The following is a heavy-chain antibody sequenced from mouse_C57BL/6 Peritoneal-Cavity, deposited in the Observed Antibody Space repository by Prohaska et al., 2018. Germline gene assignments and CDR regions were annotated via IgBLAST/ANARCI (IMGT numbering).Heavy chain of an antibody. Sequence: TEYTEKFKGKATLTSDTSSSTAYMQLSSLTSEDSAIYFCARYRGTVVAKRDYDMDYWGQGTSVTVSS. V-gene: IGHV1-58*01. J-gene: IGHJ4*01. CDR3: ARYRGTVVAKRDYDMDY. D-gene: IGHD1-1*01. CDR2: T.